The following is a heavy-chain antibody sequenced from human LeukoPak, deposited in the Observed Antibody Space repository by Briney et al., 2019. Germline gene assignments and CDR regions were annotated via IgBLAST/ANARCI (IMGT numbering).Heavy chain of an antibody. D-gene: IGHD4-17*01. CDR3: ARDQDGALDY. V-gene: IGHV3-7*01. CDR1: GFTFSNYW. CDR2: IKQDGIEK. Sequence: QPGGSLRLSXAASGFTFSNYWMAWVRKTPGKGLEWVANIKQDGIEKNYVDSVRGRFTISRDNAKSSLFLQMSSLRVDDTAVYYCARDQDGALDYWGQGSLATVSS. J-gene: IGHJ4*02.